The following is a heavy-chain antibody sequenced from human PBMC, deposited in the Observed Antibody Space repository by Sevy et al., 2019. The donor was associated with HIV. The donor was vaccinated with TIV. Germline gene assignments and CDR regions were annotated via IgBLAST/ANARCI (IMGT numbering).Heavy chain of an antibody. V-gene: IGHV3-23*01. CDR2: ISGRGGST. D-gene: IGHD4-17*01. CDR3: AKVMTTVVRLREGFDF. J-gene: IGHJ3*01. Sequence: GGCLRLSWVASGFTFSSYAMSCVRQAPGKGLEWVSAISGRGGSTNYADSVKGRFTISRDKSKSTLYLQMNSLRAVETDVYYCAKVMTTVVRLREGFDFWGQGTMVTVSS. CDR1: GFTFSSYA.